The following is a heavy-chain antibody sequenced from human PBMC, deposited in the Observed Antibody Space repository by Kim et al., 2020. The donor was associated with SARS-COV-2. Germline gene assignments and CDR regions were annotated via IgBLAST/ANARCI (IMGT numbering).Heavy chain of an antibody. CDR3: AKTSGFFDV. CDR2: IKEDGSEK. Sequence: GGSLRLSCVASGFTFSTSWMTWVRQAPGKGLQWVANIKEDGSEKFYLDSVRGRFTISRDNADNSLFLQMDSLRDEDTAVYYCAKTSGFFDVWGQGTLVTV. V-gene: IGHV3-7*01. CDR1: GFTFSTSW. J-gene: IGHJ4*02. D-gene: IGHD3-10*01.